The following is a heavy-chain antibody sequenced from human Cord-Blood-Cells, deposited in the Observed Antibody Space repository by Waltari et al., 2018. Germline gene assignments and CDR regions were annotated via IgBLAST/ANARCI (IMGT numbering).Heavy chain of an antibody. CDR2: IIPIFGTA. Sequence: QVQLVLSGAEATKPGSSVQVSCKLSGGTVRTHVIRWVRQAPGPGLEWMGGIIPIFGTANYAQKFQGRVTITADESTSTAYMELSSLRSEDTAVYYCARGRTDAFDIWGQGTMVTVSS. CDR1: GGTVRTHV. CDR3: ARGRTDAFDI. V-gene: IGHV1-69*12. D-gene: IGHD1-1*01. J-gene: IGHJ3*02.